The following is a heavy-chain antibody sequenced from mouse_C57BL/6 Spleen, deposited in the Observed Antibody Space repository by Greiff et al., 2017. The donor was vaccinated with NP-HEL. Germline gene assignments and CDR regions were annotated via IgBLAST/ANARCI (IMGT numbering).Heavy chain of an antibody. D-gene: IGHD2-4*01. CDR2: ISSGSSTI. V-gene: IGHV5-17*01. CDR1: GFTFSDYG. J-gene: IGHJ3*01. Sequence: EVQLQQSGGGLVKPGGSLKLSCAASGFTFSDYGMHWVRQAPEKGLEWVAYISSGSSTIYYADTVKGRFTISRDNAKNNLFLQMTSLRSEDTAMYYCAREIYYDYDAWFAYWGQGTLVTVSA. CDR3: AREIYYDYDAWFAY.